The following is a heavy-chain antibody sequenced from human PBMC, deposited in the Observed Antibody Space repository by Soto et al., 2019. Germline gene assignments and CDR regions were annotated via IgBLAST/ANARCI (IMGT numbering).Heavy chain of an antibody. CDR2: IDSSGST. J-gene: IGHJ4*02. CDR3: ARGGHDFWSGPFDY. D-gene: IGHD3-3*01. CDR1: CGSISTYY. V-gene: IGHV4-4*07. Sequence: QGQLQESGPGLVKPSETLSLTCSVSCGSISTYYCNWIRQPAGKGLEWIGRIDSSGSTNYSPSLKSRATMSVDTSKNQFSLKLTSVTAADTAVYYCARGGHDFWSGPFDYWGQGTLATVAS.